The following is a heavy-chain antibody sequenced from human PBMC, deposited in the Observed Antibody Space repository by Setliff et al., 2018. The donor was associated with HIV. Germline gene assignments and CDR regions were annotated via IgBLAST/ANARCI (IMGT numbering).Heavy chain of an antibody. CDR3: AAPSSVYIFGVLTPVSFDY. CDR2: FDHEEGKI. CDR1: GDTLTKLS. J-gene: IGHJ4*02. D-gene: IGHD3-3*02. V-gene: IGHV1-24*01. Sequence: ASVKVSCKVSGDTLTKLSIYWVRQAPGKGLEWMGGFDHEEGKIIYAQKFQGRVSMTEDTSTDTAYTDLSSLRSDDTAVYYCAAPSSVYIFGVLTPVSFDYWGQGTLVTV.